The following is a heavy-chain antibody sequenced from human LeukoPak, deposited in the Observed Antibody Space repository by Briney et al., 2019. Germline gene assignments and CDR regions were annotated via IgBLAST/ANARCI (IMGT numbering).Heavy chain of an antibody. Sequence: GASVKVSCKASGYTFTGYYMHWVRQAPGQGLEWMGWINPNSGGTNYAQKFQGRVTMTRDTSISTAYVELSRLRSDDTAVYYCARFYCSSTSCEFDYWGQGTLVTVSS. V-gene: IGHV1-2*02. CDR3: ARFYCSSTSCEFDY. CDR1: GYTFTGYY. J-gene: IGHJ4*02. CDR2: INPNSGGT. D-gene: IGHD2-2*01.